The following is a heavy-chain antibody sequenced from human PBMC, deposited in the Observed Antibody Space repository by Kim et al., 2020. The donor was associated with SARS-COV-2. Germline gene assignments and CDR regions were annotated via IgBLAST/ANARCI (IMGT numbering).Heavy chain of an antibody. CDR1: GFTFSTYG. CDR2: ISCSGGST. Sequence: GGSLRLSCTASGFTFSTYGMTWVRQAPGKGLEWVSAISCSGGSTCYADSVKGRFTISRDNSNNTLYLQMNSLRPEDTAIYYCAKRYGYVWGQGTTATVSS. J-gene: IGHJ6*02. V-gene: IGHV3-23*01. CDR3: AKRYGYV. D-gene: IGHD4-17*01.